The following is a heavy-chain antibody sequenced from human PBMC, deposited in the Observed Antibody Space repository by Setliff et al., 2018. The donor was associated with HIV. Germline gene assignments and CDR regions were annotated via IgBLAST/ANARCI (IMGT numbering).Heavy chain of an antibody. CDR3: AVYSSSWFRYYGMDA. D-gene: IGHD6-13*01. Sequence: GASVKVSCKASGYTFTEFYVHWVRQAPGEGLEWIGWIYPNTGGTNYAQKFQGRVTMTRDTSIRTAYMELRMLTSDDTAIYYCAVYSSSWFRYYGMDAWGQGTTVTVSS. J-gene: IGHJ6*02. CDR1: GYTFTEFY. V-gene: IGHV1-2*02. CDR2: IYPNTGGT.